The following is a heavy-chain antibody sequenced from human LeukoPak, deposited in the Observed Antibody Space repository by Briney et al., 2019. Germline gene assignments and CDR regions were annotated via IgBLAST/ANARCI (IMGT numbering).Heavy chain of an antibody. V-gene: IGHV5-51*01. Sequence: GESLQISCKGSGYSFTSYWIGWVRQLPGKGLEWMGIIYPGDSDTRYSPSFQGQVTISADKSISTAYLQWSSLKASDTAMYYCARQKYYDFWSGGSYYYMDVWGKGTTVTVSS. D-gene: IGHD3-3*01. CDR1: GYSFTSYW. J-gene: IGHJ6*03. CDR3: ARQKYYDFWSGGSYYYMDV. CDR2: IYPGDSDT.